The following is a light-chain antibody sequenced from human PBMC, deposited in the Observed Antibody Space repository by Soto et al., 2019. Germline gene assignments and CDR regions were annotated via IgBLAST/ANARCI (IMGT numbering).Light chain of an antibody. J-gene: IGLJ3*02. CDR2: DNN. Sequence: QSVLTQPPSVSAAPGQKVTVSCSGSSSNIGNSYLSWYQQLPGTAPKLLIYDNNKRPSGIPDRFSGSKSGTSATLGITGLQTGDEADYYCGTWDSSLSAVVFGGGTKVTVL. CDR3: GTWDSSLSAVV. CDR1: SSNIGNSY. V-gene: IGLV1-51*01.